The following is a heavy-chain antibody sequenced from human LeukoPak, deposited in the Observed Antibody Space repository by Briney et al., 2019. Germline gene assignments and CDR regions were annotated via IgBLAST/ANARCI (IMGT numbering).Heavy chain of an antibody. Sequence: PSETLSLTCTVSGGSISSGGYYWSWIRQHPGKGLEWIGYIYYSGSTYYNPSLKSRVTISVDTSKNQFSLKLSSVPAADTAVYYSARHYGGNSFDYWGQGTLVTVSS. J-gene: IGHJ4*02. CDR3: ARHYGGNSFDY. CDR1: GGSISSGGYY. CDR2: IYYSGST. V-gene: IGHV4-31*03. D-gene: IGHD4-23*01.